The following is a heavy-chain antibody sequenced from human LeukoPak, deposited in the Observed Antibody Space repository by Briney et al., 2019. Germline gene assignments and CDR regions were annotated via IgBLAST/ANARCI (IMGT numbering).Heavy chain of an antibody. J-gene: IGHJ5*02. V-gene: IGHV1-69*13. D-gene: IGHD6-13*01. CDR1: GGTFSSYA. Sequence: SVKVSCKASGGTFSSYAISWVRQTPGQGLEWMGGIIPIFGTANYAQKFQGRVTITADESTSTAYMELSSLRSEDTAVYYCARGGLPGIAAAGNNWFDPWGQGTLVTVSS. CDR2: IIPIFGTA. CDR3: ARGGLPGIAAAGNNWFDP.